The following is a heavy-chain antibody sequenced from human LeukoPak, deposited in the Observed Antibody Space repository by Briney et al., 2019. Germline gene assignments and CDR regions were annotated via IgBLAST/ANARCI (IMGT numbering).Heavy chain of an antibody. CDR2: IYTSGST. CDR1: GGSISSGSYY. V-gene: IGHV4-61*02. CDR3: ARDSPGVERRGHYYYYYMDV. Sequence: SQTLSLTCTVSGGSISSGSYYWSWIRQPAGKGLEWIGRIYTSGSTNYNPSLKSRVTISVDTSKNQFSLKLSSVTAADTAVYYCARDSPGVERRGHYYYYYMDVWGKGTTVTVSS. D-gene: IGHD1-1*01. J-gene: IGHJ6*03.